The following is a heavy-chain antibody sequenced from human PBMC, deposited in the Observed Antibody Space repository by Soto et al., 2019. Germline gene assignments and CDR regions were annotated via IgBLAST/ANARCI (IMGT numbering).Heavy chain of an antibody. CDR1: GFTFSSYA. D-gene: IGHD6-6*01. J-gene: IGHJ4*02. CDR2: ISSSGGST. V-gene: IGHV3-23*01. Sequence: EVQLLESGGGLVQPGGSLRLSCAASGFTFSSYAMSWVRQAPGKGLEWVSAISSSGGSTYYADSVKGRFTISRDNSKNTLYLQMNSLRAEDTAVYYCAKSRKRPDYFDYWGQGTLVTVSS. CDR3: AKSRKRPDYFDY.